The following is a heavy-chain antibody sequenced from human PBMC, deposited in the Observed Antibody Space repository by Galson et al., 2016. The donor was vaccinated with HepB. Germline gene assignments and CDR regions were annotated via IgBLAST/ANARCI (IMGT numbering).Heavy chain of an antibody. CDR1: GFTFSSYG. CDR3: AKGTDPYGDYSWFDP. J-gene: IGHJ5*02. D-gene: IGHD4-17*01. CDR2: IWYDGSNK. V-gene: IGHV3-33*06. Sequence: SLRLSCAASGFTFSSYGMHWVRQAPGKGLEWVAVIWYDGSNKYYADSVKGRFTISRDNSKNTLYLQMNSLRAEDTAVYCCAKGTDPYGDYSWFDPWGQGTLVTVSS.